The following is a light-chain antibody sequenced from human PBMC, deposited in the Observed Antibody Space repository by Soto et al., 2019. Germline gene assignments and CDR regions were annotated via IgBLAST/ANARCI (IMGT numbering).Light chain of an antibody. Sequence: DIRMTQSPFSLSASVGDTVTITCRASQSISSHLNWYQQKPGKAPNLLMYTASNLQSGVPSRFSGSGSGTDFTLTISSLQPEDFATYYCQHSYSTPISFGQGTRPEIK. V-gene: IGKV1-39*01. CDR3: QHSYSTPIS. CDR2: TAS. CDR1: QSISSH. J-gene: IGKJ5*01.